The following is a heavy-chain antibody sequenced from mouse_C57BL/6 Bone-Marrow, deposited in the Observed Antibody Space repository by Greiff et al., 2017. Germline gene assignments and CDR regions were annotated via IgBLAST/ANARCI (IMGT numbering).Heavy chain of an antibody. D-gene: IGHD1-1*01. CDR1: GYTFTSYW. V-gene: IGHV1-69*01. CDR2: IDPSDSYT. Sequence: QVQLQQPGAELVMPGASVKLSCKASGYTFTSYWMHWVKQRPGQGLEWIGEIDPSDSYTNYNQKFKGKSTLTVDKSSSTAYMQHSSLTSEDSAVYYCATSYYYGYFDYWGQGTTLTVSS. CDR3: ATSYYYGYFDY. J-gene: IGHJ2*01.